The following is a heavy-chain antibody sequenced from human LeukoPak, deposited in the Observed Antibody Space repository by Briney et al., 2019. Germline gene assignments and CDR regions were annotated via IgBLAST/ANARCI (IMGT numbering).Heavy chain of an antibody. CDR1: GGTFSSYA. CDR2: IIPIFGTA. J-gene: IGHJ4*02. D-gene: IGHD3-22*01. CDR3: ARGDTYYYDSSGLDY. V-gene: IGHV1-69*13. Sequence: VKVSCKASGGTFSSYAISWVRQAPGQGLEWMGEIIPIFGTANYAQKFQGRVTITADESTSTAYMELSSLRSEDTAVYYCARGDTYYYDSSGLDYWGQGTLVTVSS.